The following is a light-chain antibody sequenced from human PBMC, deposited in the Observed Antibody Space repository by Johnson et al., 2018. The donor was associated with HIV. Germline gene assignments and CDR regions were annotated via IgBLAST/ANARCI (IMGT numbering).Light chain of an antibody. V-gene: IGLV1-51*02. J-gene: IGLJ1*01. CDR3: GRWDSSLSAFYV. CDR1: SSNIGSNY. CDR2: ENN. Sequence: QSVLTQPPSVSAAPGQKVTVSCSGSSSNIGSNYVSWYQQLPGTAPKLLIYENNKRPSGIPDRFSGSKSGTSATLGITGLQTGDEADYYCGRWDSSLSAFYVFGTGTKSTFL.